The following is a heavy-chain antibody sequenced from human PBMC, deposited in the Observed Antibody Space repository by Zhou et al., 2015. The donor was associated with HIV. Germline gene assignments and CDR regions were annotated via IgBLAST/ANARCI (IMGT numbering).Heavy chain of an antibody. CDR1: GYTFTSYS. J-gene: IGHJ6*02. CDR2: ISGYNGNT. Sequence: QVQLVQSGAEVKKPGASVKVSCKASGYTFTSYSISWVRQAPGQGPEWMGWISGYNGNTKYAQKSQGRITLTTDTSTDTAYMELRSLRSDDTAMYYCARDKDRLGAKPYYGMDVWGQGTTVTVSS. CDR3: ARDKDRLGAKPYYGMDV. V-gene: IGHV1-18*01. D-gene: IGHD1-26*01.